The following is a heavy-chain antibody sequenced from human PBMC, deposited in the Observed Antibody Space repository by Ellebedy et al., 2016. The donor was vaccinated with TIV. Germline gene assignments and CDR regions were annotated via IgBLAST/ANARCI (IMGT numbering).Heavy chain of an antibody. CDR1: GGSFSGYY. CDR2: INHSGST. D-gene: IGHD3-10*01. V-gene: IGHV4-34*01. Sequence: MPSETLSLTCAVYGGSFSGYYWSWIRQPPGKGLEWIGEINHSGSTNYNPSLKGRVTISVDTSENQFPLKLSPVTAADTAVYYCARHLVSRLYGSGSSSPSLNWFDPWGQGTLVTVSS. J-gene: IGHJ5*02. CDR3: ARHLVSRLYGSGSSSPSLNWFDP.